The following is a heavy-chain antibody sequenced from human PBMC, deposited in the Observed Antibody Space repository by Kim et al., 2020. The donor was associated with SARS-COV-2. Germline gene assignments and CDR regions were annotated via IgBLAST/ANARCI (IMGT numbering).Heavy chain of an antibody. V-gene: IGHV3-23*03. CDR3: VQGGVPAATPSDY. J-gene: IGHJ4*02. D-gene: IGHD2-2*01. CDR1: GFTLSLYA. Sequence: GGSLRLSCAASGFTLSLYAMSWVRQAPGKGLEWVAVIYSAGSRTYYADSVKGRFTISRDNYKNTLYLQMSSLRAEDTAVYYCVQGGVPAATPSDYLGKGT. CDR2: IYSAGSRT.